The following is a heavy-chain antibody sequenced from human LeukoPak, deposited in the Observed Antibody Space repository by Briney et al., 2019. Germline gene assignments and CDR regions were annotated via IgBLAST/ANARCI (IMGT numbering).Heavy chain of an antibody. J-gene: IGHJ5*02. Sequence: PSETLSLTCNVSGGSFTNYYWSWIRQTPEKGLEWIGQINHSGDTSYSPSLRSRITLSVDRSKNQFSLKVTSVTAADTGVYYCARGPGTVGLSPWGQGTLVTVSS. CDR3: ARGPGTVGLSP. V-gene: IGHV4-34*01. CDR2: INHSGDT. D-gene: IGHD1/OR15-1a*01. CDR1: GGSFTNYY.